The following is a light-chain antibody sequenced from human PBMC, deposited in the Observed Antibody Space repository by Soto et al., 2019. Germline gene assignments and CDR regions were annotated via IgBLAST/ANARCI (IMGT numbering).Light chain of an antibody. V-gene: IGLV2-18*02. Sequence: QSALTQPPSVSGSPGQSVTISCTGTSSDIGAYNRVSWYQQPPGTAPKLMIYEVRDRTSGVPDRFSGSKSGNTASLTISGLHAEDEADFYCSSYTSSNTLISGGGTKVTVL. CDR3: SSYTSSNTLI. CDR2: EVR. CDR1: SSDIGAYNR. J-gene: IGLJ2*01.